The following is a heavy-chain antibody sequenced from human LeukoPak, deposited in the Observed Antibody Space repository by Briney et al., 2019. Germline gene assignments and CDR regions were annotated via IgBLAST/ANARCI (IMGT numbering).Heavy chain of an antibody. CDR2: VDPEDGET. V-gene: IGHV1-69-2*01. Sequence: ASVKVSCKASGYTFTSYDINWVRQATGQGLEWMGLVDPEDGETIYAEKFQGRVTITADTSTDTAYMELSSLRSEDTAVYYCATDASSTSGLGYMDVWGKGTTVTVSS. CDR3: ATDASSTSGLGYMDV. CDR1: GYTFTSYD. D-gene: IGHD2-2*01. J-gene: IGHJ6*03.